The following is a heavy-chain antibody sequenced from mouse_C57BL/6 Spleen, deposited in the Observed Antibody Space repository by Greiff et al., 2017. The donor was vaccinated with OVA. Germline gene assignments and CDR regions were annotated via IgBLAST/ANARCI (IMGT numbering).Heavy chain of an antibody. V-gene: IGHV1-55*01. CDR1: GYTFTSYW. Sequence: QVQLKQPGAELVKPGASVKMSCKASGYTFTSYWITWVKQRPGQGLEWIGDIYPGSGSTNYNEKFKSKATLTVDTSSSTAYMQLSSLTSEDSAVYYCASSTMVTTTEYFDVWGTGTTVTVSS. CDR2: IYPGSGST. J-gene: IGHJ1*03. CDR3: ASSTMVTTTEYFDV. D-gene: IGHD2-2*01.